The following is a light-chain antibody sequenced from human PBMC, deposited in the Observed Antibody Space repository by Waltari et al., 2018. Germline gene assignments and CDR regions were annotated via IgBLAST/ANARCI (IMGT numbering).Light chain of an antibody. CDR3: QQYYRYPWT. J-gene: IGKJ1*01. CDR1: QDIGIY. V-gene: IGKV1-16*01. CDR2: SSS. Sequence: DIQMTQSPLSLSASVGARVTIPCRANQDIGIYLAWFQQRPGKAPQSLIYSSSVLHGGVPSRFSGSGSGSDFTLTITSLQPEDFATYYCQQYYRYPWTCGQGTKVEIK.